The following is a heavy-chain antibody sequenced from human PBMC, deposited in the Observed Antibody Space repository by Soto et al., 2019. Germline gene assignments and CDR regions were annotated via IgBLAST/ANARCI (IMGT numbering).Heavy chain of an antibody. CDR1: GGSISSYY. CDR3: ARANGDYMLGYYYYYGMDV. Sequence: ETLSLTCTVSGGSISSYYWSWIRQPPGKGLEWIGYIYYSGSTNYNPSLKSRVTISVDTSKNQFSLKLSSVTAADTAVYYCARANGDYMLGYYYYYGMDVWGQGTTVTVSS. CDR2: IYYSGST. J-gene: IGHJ6*02. V-gene: IGHV4-59*01. D-gene: IGHD4-17*01.